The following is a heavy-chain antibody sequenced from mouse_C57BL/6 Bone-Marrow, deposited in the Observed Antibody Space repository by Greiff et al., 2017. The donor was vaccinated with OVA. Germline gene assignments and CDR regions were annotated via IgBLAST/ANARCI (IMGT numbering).Heavy chain of an antibody. CDR3: ARPTGTHFDV. D-gene: IGHD4-1*02. Sequence: QVQLQQSGAELARPGASVKMSCKASGYTFTSYTMHWVKQRPGQGLEWIGYINPSSGYTKYNQKFKDKATLTADKSSSTAYMQLSSLTSEDSAVYYCARPTGTHFDVWGQGTTLTVSS. J-gene: IGHJ2*01. CDR1: GYTFTSYT. CDR2: INPSSGYT. V-gene: IGHV1-4*01.